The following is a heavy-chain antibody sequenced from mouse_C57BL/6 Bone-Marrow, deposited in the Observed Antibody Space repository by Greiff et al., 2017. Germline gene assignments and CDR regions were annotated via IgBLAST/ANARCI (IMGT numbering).Heavy chain of an antibody. Sequence: QVQLQQPGAELVRPGTSVKLSCKASGYTFTSYWMHWVKQRPGQGLEWIGVIDPSDSYTNYNPKFKGKATLTVDTSSSTAYMQLSSLTSEDSAVYYCARTLLLLRSFAYWGKGTLVTVSA. J-gene: IGHJ3*01. CDR1: GYTFTSYW. D-gene: IGHD1-1*01. V-gene: IGHV1-59*01. CDR2: IDPSDSYT. CDR3: ARTLLLLRSFAY.